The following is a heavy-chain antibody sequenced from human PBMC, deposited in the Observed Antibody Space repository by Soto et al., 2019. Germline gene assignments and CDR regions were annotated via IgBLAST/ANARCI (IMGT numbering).Heavy chain of an antibody. V-gene: IGHV3-23*01. CDR2: ISGSGGST. D-gene: IGHD4-4*01. CDR1: GFTFSSYA. CDR3: ARLGTVTTVSGEIDY. Sequence: GGSLRLSCAASGFTFSSYAMSWVRQAPGKGLEWVSAISGSGGSTYYADSVKGRFTISRDNSKNTLYLQMNSLRAEDTAVYYCARLGTVTTVSGEIDYWGQGTLVTVSS. J-gene: IGHJ4*02.